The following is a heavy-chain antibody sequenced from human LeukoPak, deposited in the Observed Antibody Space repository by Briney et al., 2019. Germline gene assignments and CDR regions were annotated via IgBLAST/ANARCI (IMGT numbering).Heavy chain of an antibody. CDR1: GFTFNTYA. CDR2: IRSSGDTT. D-gene: IGHD3-10*01. J-gene: IGHJ4*02. V-gene: IGHV3-23*01. Sequence: GGSLRLSCAASGFTFNTYAMSWVRQAPGKGLEWVSGIRSSGDTTYYADSVKGRFTISRVNSKNTLYLQMNSLRPEDTAVYYCAKEVRESAWFYFDYWGQGTLVTVSS. CDR3: AKEVRESAWFYFDY.